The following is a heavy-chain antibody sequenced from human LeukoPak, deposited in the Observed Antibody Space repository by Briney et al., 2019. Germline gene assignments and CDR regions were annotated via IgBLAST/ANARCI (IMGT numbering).Heavy chain of an antibody. Sequence: PGRSLRLSCAASGFTFSSYGMHWVRQAPGKGLEWVAVISYDGSNKYYADSVKGRFTISRDNSKNTLYLQMNSLRAEDTAVYYCAKDPTTVTTFLDYWGQGTPVTVSS. CDR3: AKDPTTVTTFLDY. D-gene: IGHD4-17*01. J-gene: IGHJ4*02. CDR2: ISYDGSNK. V-gene: IGHV3-30*18. CDR1: GFTFSSYG.